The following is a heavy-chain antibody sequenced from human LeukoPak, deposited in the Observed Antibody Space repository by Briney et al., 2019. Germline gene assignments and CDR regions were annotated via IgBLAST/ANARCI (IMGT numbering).Heavy chain of an antibody. D-gene: IGHD2-8*02. CDR2: IIPIFGTA. J-gene: IGHJ3*02. Sequence: GASVEVSCKASGGTFSSYAISWVRQAPGQGLEWMGGIIPIFGTANYAQKFQGRVTITADESTSTAYMELSSLRSEDTAVYYCARGVAAIVLIDAFDIWGQGTMVTVSS. CDR1: GGTFSSYA. V-gene: IGHV1-69*13. CDR3: ARGVAAIVLIDAFDI.